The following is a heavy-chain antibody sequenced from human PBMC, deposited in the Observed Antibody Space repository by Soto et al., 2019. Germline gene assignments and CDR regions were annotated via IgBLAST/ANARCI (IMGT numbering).Heavy chain of an antibody. CDR2: INVGTDDR. CDR1: GYSFNRYT. J-gene: IGHJ5*02. V-gene: IGHV1-3*01. CDR3: ALDPATASSHPWYDV. Sequence: QVQLVQSAAEVKKPGASVKVSCKASGYSFNRYTIQWVRQAPGQRLEWMGWINVGTDDRKYSHSFQGRVAITADTSANTAHKERTSLRYADTAVYYCALDPATASSHPWYDVWGQGHRVAVSS. D-gene: IGHD5-18*01.